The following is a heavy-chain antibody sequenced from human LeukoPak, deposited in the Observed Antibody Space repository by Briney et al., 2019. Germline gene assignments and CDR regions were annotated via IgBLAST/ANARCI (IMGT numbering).Heavy chain of an antibody. CDR1: GYTFTGYY. Sequence: ASVKVSCKASGYTFTGYYMHWVRQAPGQGLEWMGWINPNSGGTNYAQKFQGGVTMTRDTSISTAYMELSRLRSDDTAVYYCARRARVRAGTWDWFDPWGQGTLVTVSS. V-gene: IGHV1-2*02. J-gene: IGHJ5*02. CDR3: ARRARVRAGTWDWFDP. CDR2: INPNSGGT. D-gene: IGHD6-19*01.